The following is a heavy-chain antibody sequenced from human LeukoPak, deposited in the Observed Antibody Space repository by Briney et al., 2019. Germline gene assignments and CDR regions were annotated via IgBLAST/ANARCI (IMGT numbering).Heavy chain of an antibody. J-gene: IGHJ4*02. CDR3: ARDQILGFDWLNDY. CDR2: INQAGSEK. D-gene: IGHD3-9*01. CDR1: GFTFRTYW. Sequence: GGSLRLSCVGSGFTFRTYWMNWVRQAPGKGLEWVANINQAGSEKYYVDSVKGRFTISRDNAKNSLYLQMNSVRAEDTAVYYCARDQILGFDWLNDYWGQGTLVTVSS. V-gene: IGHV3-7*01.